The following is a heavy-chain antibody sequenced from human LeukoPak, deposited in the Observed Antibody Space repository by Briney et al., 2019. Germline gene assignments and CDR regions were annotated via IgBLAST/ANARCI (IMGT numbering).Heavy chain of an antibody. Sequence: GGSLRLSCAASGFTFSTYAMSWVRQAPGKGLEWVSTISDSGANTYYADSVRGRFTISRDNSKNTLYLQMNSLRAEDTAVYYCARDGQGRSYGVLGYYYYYGMDVWGQGTTVTVSS. CDR3: ARDGQGRSYGVLGYYYYYGMDV. D-gene: IGHD5-18*01. CDR1: GFTFSTYA. V-gene: IGHV3-23*01. J-gene: IGHJ6*02. CDR2: ISDSGANT.